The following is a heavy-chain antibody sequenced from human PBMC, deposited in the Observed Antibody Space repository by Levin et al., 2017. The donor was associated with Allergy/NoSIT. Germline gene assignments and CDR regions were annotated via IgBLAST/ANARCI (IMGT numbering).Heavy chain of an antibody. J-gene: IGHJ4*02. CDR1: GYTFTSDD. D-gene: IGHD7-27*01. CDR2: MSPKSGNT. CDR3: ARGPPNWGYDY. V-gene: IGHV1-8*01. Sequence: ASVKVSCTASGYTFTSDDINWVRQATGQGVEWMGWMSPKSGNTGYAQKFQGRITMTRDTSINTVYMELSSLRSEDTAVYYCARGPPNWGYDYWGQGTLVTVSS.